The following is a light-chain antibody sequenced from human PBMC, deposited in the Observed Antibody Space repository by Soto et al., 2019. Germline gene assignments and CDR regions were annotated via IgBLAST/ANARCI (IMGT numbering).Light chain of an antibody. J-gene: IGKJ5*01. CDR2: AAS. Sequence: ETVLTQSPGTLSLSPGERATLPCRASQSVSSSPLAWFQHTPRHAPRLLIYAASSRATGSPDRFSGGGSGTDFTLTISRLEPEDFALYYGQQYGYSPSTVGQWTRLEIK. V-gene: IGKV3-20*01. CDR3: QQYGYSPST. CDR1: QSVSSSP.